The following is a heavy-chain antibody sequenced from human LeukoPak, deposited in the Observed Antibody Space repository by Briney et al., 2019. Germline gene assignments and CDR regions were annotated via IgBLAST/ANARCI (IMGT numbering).Heavy chain of an antibody. D-gene: IGHD6-19*01. Sequence: ASVKVSCRASGYTFTSYAVHWVRQAPGQRLEWMGWINAGNGNTKYSQEFQGRVTITRDTSASTAYMELSSLRSEDMAVYYCARQYSSGWYPIYYFDYWGQGTLVTVSS. CDR1: GYTFTSYA. J-gene: IGHJ4*02. CDR2: INAGNGNT. V-gene: IGHV1-3*03. CDR3: ARQYSSGWYPIYYFDY.